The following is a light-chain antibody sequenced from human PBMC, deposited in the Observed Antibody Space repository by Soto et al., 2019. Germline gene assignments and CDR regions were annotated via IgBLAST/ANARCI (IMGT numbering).Light chain of an antibody. V-gene: IGKV1-39*01. CDR3: QQYGSSPVT. J-gene: IGKJ3*01. CDR2: AAS. CDR1: QSISSY. Sequence: DIQMTQSPSSLSASVGDRVTITCRASQSISSYLNWYQQKPGKAPKLLIYAASSLQSGVPDRFSGSGSGTDFTLTISRLEPEDFAVYYCQQYGSSPVTFGPGTKVDIK.